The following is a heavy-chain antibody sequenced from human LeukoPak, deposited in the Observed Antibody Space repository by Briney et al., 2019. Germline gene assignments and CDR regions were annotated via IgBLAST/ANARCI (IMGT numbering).Heavy chain of an antibody. CDR1: GGTFSSYA. D-gene: IGHD5-18*01. Sequence: ASVKVSCKASGGTFSSYAISWVRQAPGQGLEWMGGIIPIFGTANYAQKFQGRVTITADKSTSTAYMELSSLRSEDTAVYYCARVRLWLRGYFDYWGQGTLVTVSS. CDR2: IIPIFGTA. CDR3: ARVRLWLRGYFDY. J-gene: IGHJ4*02. V-gene: IGHV1-69*06.